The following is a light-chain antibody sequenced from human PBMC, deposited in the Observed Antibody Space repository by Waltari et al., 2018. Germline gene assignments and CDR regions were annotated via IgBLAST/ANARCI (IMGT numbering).Light chain of an antibody. CDR3: QQYKTYPLT. CDR1: QSISSR. V-gene: IGKV1-5*01. Sequence: DIQMTQSPSTLSASVGDRVTITCRASQSISSRLAWNQQKPGTAPKLLIHEALSLESGVPIRFSGTVSGTEFTLTISSLQPEDFGTYFCQQYKTYPLTFGGGTRVESK. CDR2: EAL. J-gene: IGKJ4*01.